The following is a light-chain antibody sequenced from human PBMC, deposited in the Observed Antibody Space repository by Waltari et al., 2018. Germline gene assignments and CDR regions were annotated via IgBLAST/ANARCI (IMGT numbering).Light chain of an antibody. Sequence: DIQMTQSPSSLSASVGARVTITCRASQNIDTFLNWYQHKVGKAPQLLISLASHLQSGVSSRFSGSGSGTDFTLTISNLQPEDSAVYYCQQSYITRWTFGQGSEV. V-gene: IGKV1-39*01. J-gene: IGKJ1*01. CDR2: LAS. CDR3: QQSYITRWT. CDR1: QNIDTF.